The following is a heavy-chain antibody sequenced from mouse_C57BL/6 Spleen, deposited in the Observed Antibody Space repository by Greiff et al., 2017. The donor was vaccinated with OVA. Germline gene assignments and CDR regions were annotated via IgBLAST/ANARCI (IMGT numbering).Heavy chain of an antibody. CDR2: IYPGSGNT. J-gene: IGHJ2*01. Sequence: VQLQQSGAELVRPGASVKLSCKASGYTFTDYYINWVKQRPGQGLEWIARIYPGSGNTYYNEKFKGKATLTAEKSSSTAYMQLSSLTSEDSAVYFCARGRAHYFDYWGQGTTLTVSS. V-gene: IGHV1-76*01. CDR3: ARGRAHYFDY. CDR1: GYTFTDYY. D-gene: IGHD3-3*01.